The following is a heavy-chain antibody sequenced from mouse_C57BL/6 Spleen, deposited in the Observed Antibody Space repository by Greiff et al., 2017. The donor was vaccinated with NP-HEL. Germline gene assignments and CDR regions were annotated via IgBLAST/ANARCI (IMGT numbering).Heavy chain of an antibody. D-gene: IGHD1-1*01. J-gene: IGHJ2*01. Sequence: QVQLQQPGAELVKPGASVKLSCKASGYTFTSYWMHWVKQRPGQGLEWIGMIHPNSGSTNYNEKFKSKATLTVVKSSSTAYMQLSSLTSEDSAVYYCARRDYYGSSYFDYWGQGTTLTVAS. CDR2: IHPNSGST. CDR3: ARRDYYGSSYFDY. V-gene: IGHV1-64*01. CDR1: GYTFTSYW.